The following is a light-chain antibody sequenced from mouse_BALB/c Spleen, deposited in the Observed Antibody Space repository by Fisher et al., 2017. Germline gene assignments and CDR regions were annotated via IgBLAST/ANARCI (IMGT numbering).Light chain of an antibody. CDR2: STS. CDR1: SSVSY. J-gene: IGKJ4*01. CDR3: QQSNEDPFT. V-gene: IGKV4-57*01. Sequence: IVMTQSTAIMSASPGEKVTMTCSASSSVSYMHWYQQKSGTSPKLLIYSTSNLASGVPSRFSGSGSRTDFTLTINPVEADDAATYYCQQSNEDPFTFGSGTKLEIK.